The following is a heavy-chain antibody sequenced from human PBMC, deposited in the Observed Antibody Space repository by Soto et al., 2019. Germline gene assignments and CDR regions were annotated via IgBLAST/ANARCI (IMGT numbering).Heavy chain of an antibody. V-gene: IGHV4-59*08. J-gene: IGHJ6*03. CDR1: GGSISSYY. D-gene: IGHD2-21*01. CDR2: IYYSGST. CDR3: ARNSELYCGGDCYLDYYYMDV. Sequence: PSETLSLTCTVSGGSISSYYWSWIRQPPGKGLEWIGYIYYSGSTSYNPSLKSRVTISVDTSKNQFSLKLSSVTAADTAVYYCARNSELYCGGDCYLDYYYMDVWGKGTTVTVSS.